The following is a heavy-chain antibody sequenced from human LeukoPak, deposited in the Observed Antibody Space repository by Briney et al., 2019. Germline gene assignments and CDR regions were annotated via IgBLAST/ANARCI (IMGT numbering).Heavy chain of an antibody. CDR2: INHSGST. Sequence: SETLSLTCAVYGGSFSGYYWSWIRQPPGKVLEWIGEINHSGSTNYNPSLKSRVTISADTSKNQFSLKLSSVTAADTAVYYCARLGGRYYPDHLDYWGQGTLVTVSS. D-gene: IGHD1-26*01. CDR3: ARLGGRYYPDHLDY. V-gene: IGHV4-34*01. CDR1: GGSFSGYY. J-gene: IGHJ4*02.